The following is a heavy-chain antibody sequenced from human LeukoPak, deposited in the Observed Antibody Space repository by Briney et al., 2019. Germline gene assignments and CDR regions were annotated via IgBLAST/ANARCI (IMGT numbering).Heavy chain of an antibody. CDR2: IIPIFGTA. J-gene: IGHJ4*02. V-gene: IGHV1-69*05. CDR3: ASKTEGHYARETYYFDY. CDR1: GGTFSSYA. Sequence: GASVKVSCKASGGTFSSYAISWVRQAPGQGLEWMGGIIPIFGTANYAQKFQGRGTITTDESTSTAYMELSSLRSEDTAVYYCASKTEGHYARETYYFDYWGQGTLVTVSS. D-gene: IGHD4-17*01.